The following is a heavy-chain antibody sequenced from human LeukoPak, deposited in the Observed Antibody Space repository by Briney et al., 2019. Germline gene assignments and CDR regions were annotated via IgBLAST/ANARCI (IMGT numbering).Heavy chain of an antibody. D-gene: IGHD3-22*01. CDR3: ARSITMIVVVDIWPLYYYGMDV. CDR2: IIPIFGTA. J-gene: IGHJ6*02. CDR1: GGTFSSYA. V-gene: IGHV1-69*13. Sequence: SVKVSCKASGGTFSSYAISWVRQAPGQGLEWMGGIIPIFGTANYAQKFQGRVTITADESTSTAYMELSSLRSEDTAVYYCARSITMIVVVDIWPLYYYGMDVWGQGTTVTVSS.